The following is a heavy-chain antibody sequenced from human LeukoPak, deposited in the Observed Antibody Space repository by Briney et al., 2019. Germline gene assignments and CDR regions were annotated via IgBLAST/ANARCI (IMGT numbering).Heavy chain of an antibody. Sequence: PSETLSLTCTVSGYSISSGYYWGWIRQPPGKGLEWIGHMFYSGSTNYNPSLKSRVTISVDTSKNQFSLKLSSVTAADTAVYYCARHGVTMIVVEDWHFDLWGRGTLVTVSS. D-gene: IGHD3-22*01. CDR1: GYSISSGYY. V-gene: IGHV4-38-2*02. J-gene: IGHJ2*01. CDR2: MFYSGST. CDR3: ARHGVTMIVVEDWHFDL.